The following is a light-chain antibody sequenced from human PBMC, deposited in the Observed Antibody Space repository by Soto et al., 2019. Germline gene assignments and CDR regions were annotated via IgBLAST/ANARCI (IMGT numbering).Light chain of an antibody. Sequence: QSALTQPASVSGSPGQSITMSCAGASSDVGSYNLVSWYQQYSGKAPKLIIYEGNKRPSGVSNRFSGSGSGNTASLTISGLQAEDAADYYCCSYTGSSTSFGGGTKVTVL. J-gene: IGLJ3*02. CDR3: CSYTGSSTS. V-gene: IGLV2-23*01. CDR2: EGN. CDR1: SSDVGSYNL.